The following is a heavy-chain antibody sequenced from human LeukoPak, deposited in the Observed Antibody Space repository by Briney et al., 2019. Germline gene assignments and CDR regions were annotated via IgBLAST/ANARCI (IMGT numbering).Heavy chain of an antibody. CDR2: ISGSGGST. CDR1: GFTFSSYA. Sequence: GGSLRLSCGASGFTFSSYAMSWVRQAPGKGLEWVSAISGSGGSTYYADSVKGRFTISRDNSKNTLYLQMNSLRAEDTAVYYCAKIGPTYYYDSSGYSTDYWGQGTLVTVSS. CDR3: AKIGPTYYYDSSGYSTDY. D-gene: IGHD3-22*01. J-gene: IGHJ4*02. V-gene: IGHV3-23*01.